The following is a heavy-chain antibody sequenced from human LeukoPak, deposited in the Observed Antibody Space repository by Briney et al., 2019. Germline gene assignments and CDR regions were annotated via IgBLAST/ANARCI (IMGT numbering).Heavy chain of an antibody. Sequence: PGGSLRLSCAASGFTVSSNYMSWVRQAPGKGLEWVSSISSSSSYIYHADSVKGRFTISRDNAKNSLYLQMNSLRAEDTAVYYCARDLRSYSSGWYDYQHNYMDVWGKGATVTVSS. CDR3: ARDLRSYSSGWYDYQHNYMDV. V-gene: IGHV3-21*01. D-gene: IGHD6-19*01. CDR1: GFTVSSNY. CDR2: ISSSSSYI. J-gene: IGHJ6*03.